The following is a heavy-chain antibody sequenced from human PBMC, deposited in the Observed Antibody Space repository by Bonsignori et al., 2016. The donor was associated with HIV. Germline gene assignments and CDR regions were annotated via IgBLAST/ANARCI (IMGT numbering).Heavy chain of an antibody. CDR2: INNSGDRT. D-gene: IGHD3-10*02. V-gene: IGHV3-23*01. CDR1: GFTFTTYA. Sequence: EVQLLESGGGLVQPGGSLRLSCAASGFTFTTYAMSWVRQAPGKGLDWVSTINNSGDRTYYADSVKGRFSISRDSSKNTVYLQMNSLRGEDTAVYYCAKDKGAIFGDYWGQGILVTV. CDR3: AKDKGAIFGDY. J-gene: IGHJ4*02.